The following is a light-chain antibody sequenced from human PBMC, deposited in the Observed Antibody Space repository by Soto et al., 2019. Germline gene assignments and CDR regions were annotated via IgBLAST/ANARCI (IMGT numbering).Light chain of an antibody. CDR2: GAT. Sequence: GERATLSCWASESVGDYLAWYQQKPGQAPRLLIYGATKRTSGTPDRFSGTGSETAFTLAISRLEPGDFAVYYCQQYVTSPAITFGQGTRLEIK. CDR3: QQYVTSPAIT. V-gene: IGKV3-20*01. J-gene: IGKJ5*01. CDR1: ESVGDY.